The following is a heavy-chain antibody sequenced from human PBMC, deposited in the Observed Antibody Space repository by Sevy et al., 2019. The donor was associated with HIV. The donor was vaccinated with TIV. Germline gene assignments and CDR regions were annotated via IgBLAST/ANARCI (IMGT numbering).Heavy chain of an antibody. D-gene: IGHD4-17*01. CDR3: AEGGYGDYVGGGFDI. CDR1: GFTFSSYG. V-gene: IGHV3-30*03. Sequence: GGSLKLSCAASGFTFSSYGMHWVRQAPGKGLEWVAVISYDGSNKYYADSVKGRFTISRDNSKNTLYLQMNSLRAEETAVYYCAEGGYGDYVGGGFDIWGQGTMVTVSS. CDR2: ISYDGSNK. J-gene: IGHJ3*02.